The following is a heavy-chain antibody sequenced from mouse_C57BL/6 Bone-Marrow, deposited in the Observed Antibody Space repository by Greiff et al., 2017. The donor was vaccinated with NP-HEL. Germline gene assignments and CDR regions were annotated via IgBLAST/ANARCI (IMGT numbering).Heavy chain of an antibody. CDR1: GFTFSSYA. Sequence: EVHLVESGEGLVKPGGSLKLSCAASGFTFSSYAMSWVRQTPEKRLEWVAYISSGGDYIYYADTVKGRFPISRDNARNTLYLQMSSLKSEDTAMYYCTRDGAYYYGSSSFAYWGQGTLVTVSA. V-gene: IGHV5-9-1*02. D-gene: IGHD1-1*01. J-gene: IGHJ3*01. CDR2: ISSGGDYI. CDR3: TRDGAYYYGSSSFAY.